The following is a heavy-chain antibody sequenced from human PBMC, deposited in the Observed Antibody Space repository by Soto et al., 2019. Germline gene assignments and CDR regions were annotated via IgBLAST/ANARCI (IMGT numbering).Heavy chain of an antibody. Sequence: ASVKVSCKASGYTFTSYDINWVRQATGQGLEWMGWMNPNSGNTGYAQKFQGRVTMTRNTSMSTAYMELRSLRSDDTAVYYCARVADSSGCFDYWGQGTLVTVSS. D-gene: IGHD3-22*01. CDR3: ARVADSSGCFDY. J-gene: IGHJ4*02. V-gene: IGHV1-8*01. CDR1: GYTFTSYD. CDR2: MNPNSGNT.